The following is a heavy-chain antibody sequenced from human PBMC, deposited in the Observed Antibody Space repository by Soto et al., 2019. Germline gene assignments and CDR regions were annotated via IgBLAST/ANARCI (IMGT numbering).Heavy chain of an antibody. J-gene: IGHJ4*02. CDR1: GYTFTSYA. CDR2: INAGNGNT. Sequence: ASVKVSCKSSGYTFTSYAMHWVRQAPGQRLEWMGWINAGNGNTKYSQKFQGRVTITRDTSASTAYMELSSLRSEDTAVYYCARDARGKTGTTGDYFDYWGQGTLVTVSS. CDR3: ARDARGKTGTTGDYFDY. D-gene: IGHD1-1*01. V-gene: IGHV1-3*01.